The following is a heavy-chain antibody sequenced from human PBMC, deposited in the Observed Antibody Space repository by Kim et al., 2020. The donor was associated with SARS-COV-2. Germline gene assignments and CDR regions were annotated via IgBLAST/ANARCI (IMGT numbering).Heavy chain of an antibody. CDR2: IVVGSGNT. V-gene: IGHV1-58*01. CDR3: AASPYYDFWSGYYTGIGGDYFDY. J-gene: IGHJ4*02. D-gene: IGHD3-3*01. Sequence: SVKVSCKASGFTFTSSAVQWVRQARGQRLEWIGWIVVGSGNTNYAQKFQERVTITRDMSTSTAYMELSSLRSEDTAVYYCAASPYYDFWSGYYTGIGGDYFDYWGQGTLVTVSS. CDR1: GFTFTSSA.